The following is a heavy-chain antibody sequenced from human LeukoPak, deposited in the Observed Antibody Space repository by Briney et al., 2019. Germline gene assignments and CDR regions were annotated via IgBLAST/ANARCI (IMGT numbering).Heavy chain of an antibody. CDR2: IDWDDDK. V-gene: IGHV2-70*11. J-gene: IGHJ4*02. CDR3: ARTVPCSSSRYVFDY. D-gene: IGHD6-13*01. Sequence: FGPSLVNPTQTLTLTCTFSGFSLSTSGMCVSWIRQPPGKALEWLARIDWDDDKYYTTSLKTRLTISKDTSKNQVVLTMTNMDPVDTATYYCARTVPCSSSRYVFDYWGEGTPVSPSS. CDR1: GFSLSTSGMC.